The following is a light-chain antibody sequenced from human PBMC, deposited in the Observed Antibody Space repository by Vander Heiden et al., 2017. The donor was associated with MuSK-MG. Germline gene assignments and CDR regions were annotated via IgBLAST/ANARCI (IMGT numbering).Light chain of an antibody. Sequence: DIQMTQSPSTLSASVGDRVTITCRASQSISSWLAWYQQKPGKAPKLLIYKASSLESGVKSRFSGSGDGTEFTLTISSLQPEDFATYYCQQYNSDYRPWTFGQGTKVEIK. CDR1: QSISSW. CDR3: QQYNSDYRPWT. CDR2: KAS. J-gene: IGKJ1*01. V-gene: IGKV1-5*03.